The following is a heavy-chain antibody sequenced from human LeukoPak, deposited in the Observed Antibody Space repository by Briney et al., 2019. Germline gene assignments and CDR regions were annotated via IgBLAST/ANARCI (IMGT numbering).Heavy chain of an antibody. CDR2: ISYSGST. J-gene: IGHJ3*02. Sequence: SETLSLTCTVSGGSISSYYWSWLRQPPGKGLEWIGYISYSGSTNYNPSLKSRVTISVDTSKNQFSLKLSSVTAADTAVYYCALRGYYDSSGQTTGAFDIWGQGTMVTVSS. V-gene: IGHV4-59*08. D-gene: IGHD3-22*01. CDR1: GGSISSYY. CDR3: ALRGYYDSSGQTTGAFDI.